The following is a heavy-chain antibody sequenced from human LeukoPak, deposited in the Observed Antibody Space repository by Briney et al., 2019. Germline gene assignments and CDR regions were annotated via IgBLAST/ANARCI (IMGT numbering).Heavy chain of an antibody. Sequence: PGGSLRLSCAASGFTFSNFWMNRVRQAPGKGLVWVSRINADGSGTTYADSVKGRFTISRDNAKNTLYLQMNSLKNDDTAVYYCAKDRVWNSLDSWGQGTLVTVSS. CDR3: AKDRVWNSLDS. J-gene: IGHJ4*02. D-gene: IGHD1-7*01. CDR1: GFTFSNFW. CDR2: INADGSGT. V-gene: IGHV3-74*01.